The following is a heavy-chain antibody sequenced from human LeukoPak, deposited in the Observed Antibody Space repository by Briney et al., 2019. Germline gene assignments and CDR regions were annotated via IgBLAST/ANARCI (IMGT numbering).Heavy chain of an antibody. V-gene: IGHV3-21*01. CDR1: GFTFSSYS. CDR3: ARPAAGTVSGAFDI. CDR2: ISSSSSCI. J-gene: IGHJ3*02. D-gene: IGHD6-13*01. Sequence: GGSLRLSCAASGFTFSSYSMNWVRQAPGKGLEWVSSISSSSSCIYYADSVKGRFTISRDNAKNSLYLQMNSLRAEDTAVCYCARPAAGTVSGAFDIWGQGTMVTVSS.